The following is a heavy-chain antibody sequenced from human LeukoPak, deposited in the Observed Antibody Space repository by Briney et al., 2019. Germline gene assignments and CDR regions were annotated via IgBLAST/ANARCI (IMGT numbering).Heavy chain of an antibody. CDR1: GGSFSGYY. J-gene: IGHJ4*02. CDR3: ARAPGITIFGVPIRRNYFDY. Sequence: ASETLSLTCAVYGGSFSGYYWSWIRQPPGKGLEWIGEINHSGSTNYNPSLKSRVTISVDTSKNQFSLKLSSVTAADTAVYYCARAPGITIFGVPIRRNYFDYWGQGTLVTVSS. V-gene: IGHV4-34*01. CDR2: INHSGST. D-gene: IGHD3-3*01.